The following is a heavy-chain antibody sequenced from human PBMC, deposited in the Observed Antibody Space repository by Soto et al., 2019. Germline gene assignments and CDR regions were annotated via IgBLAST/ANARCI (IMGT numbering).Heavy chain of an antibody. CDR1: GFTSSSYS. Sequence: GGSLRLSCAASGFTSSSYSMNWVRQAPGKGLEWVSSISSSSSYIYYADSVKGRFTISRDNAKNSLYLQMNSLRAEDTAVYYCARDLTYYDFWSGYPTPNGMDVWGQGTTVTVSS. D-gene: IGHD3-3*01. J-gene: IGHJ6*02. CDR3: ARDLTYYDFWSGYPTPNGMDV. V-gene: IGHV3-21*01. CDR2: ISSSSSYI.